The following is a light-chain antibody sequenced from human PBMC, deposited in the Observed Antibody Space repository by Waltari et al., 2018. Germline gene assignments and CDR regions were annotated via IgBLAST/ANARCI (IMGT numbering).Light chain of an antibody. J-gene: IGLJ2*01. CDR2: KDS. CDR3: QSADSSGTYPVV. Sequence: SYELTQPPSVSVSPGQTARNTCSGDALPKQYAYWYQQRPGQAPVLVMYKDSERPSGFPERFSVSSSGTTVTLTISGVQAEDEADYYCQSADSSGTYPVVFGGGTKLTVL. CDR1: ALPKQY. V-gene: IGLV3-25*03.